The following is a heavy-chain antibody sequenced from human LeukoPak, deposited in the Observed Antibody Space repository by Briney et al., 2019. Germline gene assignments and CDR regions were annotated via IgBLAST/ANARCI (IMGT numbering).Heavy chain of an antibody. CDR3: ARIGVAAAGDGYFDY. Sequence: GGSLRLSCAASGFTFSSYSVNWVRQAPGKGLEWVSSISSSSSYIYYADSVKGRFTISRDNAKNSLYLQMNSLRAEDTAVYYCARIGVAAAGDGYFDYWGQGTLVTVSS. CDR1: GFTFSSYS. V-gene: IGHV3-21*01. CDR2: ISSSSSYI. D-gene: IGHD6-13*01. J-gene: IGHJ4*02.